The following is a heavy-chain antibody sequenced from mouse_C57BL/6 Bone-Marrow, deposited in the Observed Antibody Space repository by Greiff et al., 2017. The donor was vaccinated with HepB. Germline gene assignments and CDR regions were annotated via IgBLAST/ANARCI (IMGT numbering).Heavy chain of an antibody. CDR1: GYTFTSYW. J-gene: IGHJ2*01. CDR3: ARSLGSSGYVGY. Sequence: QVQLQQSGAELAKPGASVKLSCKASGYTFTSYWMHWVKQRPGQGLEWIGYINPSSGYTKYNQKFKNKATLTADKSSSTAYMQLSSLRCEDSAVSYCARSLGSSGYVGYWGQGTTLTVSS. CDR2: INPSSGYT. D-gene: IGHD3-2*02. V-gene: IGHV1-7*01.